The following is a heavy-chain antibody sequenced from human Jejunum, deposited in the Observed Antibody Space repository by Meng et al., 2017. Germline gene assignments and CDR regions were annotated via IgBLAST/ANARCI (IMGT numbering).Heavy chain of an antibody. Sequence: ASVKVSCKASGYIFVNYAVTWVRQAPGQGLEWMGWIIPSNGQTNYAQKVQDRVTMTTDTSTGTAYMELRSLTSDDTAFYYCAKVSVGATSGESWGQGKLVTVSS. CDR1: GYIFVNYA. CDR3: AKVSVGATSGES. V-gene: IGHV1-18*01. CDR2: IIPSNGQT. J-gene: IGHJ5*02. D-gene: IGHD1-26*01.